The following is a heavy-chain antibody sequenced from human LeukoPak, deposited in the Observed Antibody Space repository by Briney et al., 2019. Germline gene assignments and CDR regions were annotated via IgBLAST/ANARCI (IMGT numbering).Heavy chain of an antibody. CDR1: GFTFSNYA. D-gene: IGHD3-9*01. CDR3: AKWGDYDVLTGYYVSDY. CDR2: ITGSGSGI. V-gene: IGHV3-23*01. Sequence: GGSLRLSCADPGFTFSNYAMSWVRQAPGKGLEWVSAITGSGSGIYYADSMKSRFTISRDNSKNTLYLQINSLRAEDTAVYYCAKWGDYDVLTGYYVSDYWGQGTLVTVSS. J-gene: IGHJ4*02.